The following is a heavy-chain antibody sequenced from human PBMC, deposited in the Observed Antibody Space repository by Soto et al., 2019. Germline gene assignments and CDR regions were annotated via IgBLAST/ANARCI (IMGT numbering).Heavy chain of an antibody. J-gene: IGHJ6*02. CDR1: GFTFSNYW. V-gene: IGHV3-74*01. CDR3: ARGNYYSMDV. Sequence: PGGSLRLACAATGFTFSNYWMHWVRQAPGKGLVWVSRINSDGSTTNYADSVKGRFTISRDNAKNTLYLQMNSLRAEDTAVYYCARGNYYSMDVSGQGTTVTVSS. CDR2: INSDGSTT.